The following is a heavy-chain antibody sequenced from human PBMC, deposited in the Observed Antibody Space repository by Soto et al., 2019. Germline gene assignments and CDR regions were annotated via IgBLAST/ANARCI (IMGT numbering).Heavy chain of an antibody. CDR2: ISYDGSNK. V-gene: IGHV3-30-3*01. D-gene: IGHD3-10*01. CDR1: GFTFSSYA. Sequence: GGSLRLSCAASGFTFSSYAMHWVRQAPGKGLEWVAVISYDGSNKYYADSVKGRFTISRDNSKNTLYLQMNSLRAEDTAVYYCARGDGSGSFLPTYNWFDHWGQGTLVTVAS. J-gene: IGHJ5*02. CDR3: ARGDGSGSFLPTYNWFDH.